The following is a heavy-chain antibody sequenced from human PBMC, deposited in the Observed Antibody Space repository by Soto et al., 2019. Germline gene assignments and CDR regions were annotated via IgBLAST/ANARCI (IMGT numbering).Heavy chain of an antibody. CDR3: AKLPDIILGLSVAHDAFAF. CDR2: ISHDGRNK. J-gene: IGHJ3*01. D-gene: IGHD2-2*01. V-gene: IGHV3-30*18. CDR1: GFIFSNYA. Sequence: QVQLVESGGGVVQPGKSVRLSCAASGFIFSNYAMHWVRQAPGKGLEWVADISHDGRNKYHADSVGGRFTISRDNSKNTLYLQMDSLTAEDTALYYCAKLPDIILGLSVAHDAFAFWGQGTTVTVSS.